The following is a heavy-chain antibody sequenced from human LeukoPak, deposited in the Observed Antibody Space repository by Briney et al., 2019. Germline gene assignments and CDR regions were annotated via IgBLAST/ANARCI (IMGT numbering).Heavy chain of an antibody. V-gene: IGHV4-34*01. CDR1: GGSFSSYY. Sequence: SETLSLTCAVYGGSFSSYYWSWIRQPPGKGLEWIGEINHSASTNYNPPLKSRVTISGDTSKNEFSLKLSSVTAADTAVYYCAITGRAAYDYWGQGTLVTVSS. J-gene: IGHJ4*02. D-gene: IGHD1-20*01. CDR3: AITGRAAYDY. CDR2: INHSAST.